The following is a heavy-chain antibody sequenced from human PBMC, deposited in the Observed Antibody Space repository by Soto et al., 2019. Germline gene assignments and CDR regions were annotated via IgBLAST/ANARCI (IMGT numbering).Heavy chain of an antibody. CDR1: GHSFTRYV. J-gene: IGHJ4*02. CDR3: ARDTQLWRLDS. V-gene: IGHV1-3*01. CDR2: INADNGNT. D-gene: IGHD5-18*01. Sequence: ASVDVSFKASGHSFTRYVIHRVRQAPGQGLEWMGWINADNGNTKYSQNFQGRVTMTRDTSANTAYLELSSLRSEDTAVYFCARDTQLWRLDSWGQGTLVTVSS.